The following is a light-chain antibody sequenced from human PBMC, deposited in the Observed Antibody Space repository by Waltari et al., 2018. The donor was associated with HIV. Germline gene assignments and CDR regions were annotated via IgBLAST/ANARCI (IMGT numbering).Light chain of an antibody. Sequence: EIGLTQSPGTLSLSPGERATLSCRASQSITSSYLSWYQQKPCQAPSLVIYGASSRATGIPDRFSGSGSGADFTLTISRLEPEDFAVYYFQQYSSAPRTFGQWTKLEIK. V-gene: IGKV3-20*01. CDR3: QQYSSAPRT. CDR1: QSITSSY. CDR2: GAS. J-gene: IGKJ2*01.